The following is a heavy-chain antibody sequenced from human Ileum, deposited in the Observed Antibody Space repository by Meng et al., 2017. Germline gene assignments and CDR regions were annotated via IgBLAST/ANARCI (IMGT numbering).Heavy chain of an antibody. D-gene: IGHD5-18*01. V-gene: IGHV3-11*01. CDR3: AKPQYNYGRDPFEH. J-gene: IGHJ4*02. CDR1: GFTFSDYY. CDR2: ITKSGDTK. Sequence: GGSLRLSCAASGFTFSDYYMSWIRQAPGKGLEWISYITKSGDTKFYADSVKGRFTISRDNAKNSLDLQMNGLTAEDTALYYCAKPQYNYGRDPFEHWGQGTLVTVSS.